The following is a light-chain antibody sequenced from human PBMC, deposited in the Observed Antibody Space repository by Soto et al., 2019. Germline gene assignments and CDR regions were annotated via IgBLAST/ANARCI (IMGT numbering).Light chain of an antibody. CDR1: QSVSSTY. CDR3: QYYGSSPIT. J-gene: IGKJ5*01. V-gene: IGKV3-20*01. Sequence: IVLTQSPDTLSLSPGERATLSCRASQSVSSTYLAWYQQKPGQAPRLLIYGASSRATGTPDRFSGSGSGTDFTLTISRLEPEDFAVYYCQYYGSSPITFGQGTRLEIK. CDR2: GAS.